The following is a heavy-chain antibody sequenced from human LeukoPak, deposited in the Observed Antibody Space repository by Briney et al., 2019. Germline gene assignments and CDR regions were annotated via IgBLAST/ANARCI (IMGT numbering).Heavy chain of an antibody. D-gene: IGHD5-18*01. CDR3: ARDSEYNYGFDY. J-gene: IGHJ4*02. CDR1: GGSFSGYY. V-gene: IGHV4-34*01. CDR2: INHSAST. Sequence: SETLSLTCAVYGGSFSGYYWSWIRQPPGKGLEWIGEINHSASTNYNPSLKSRVTMSVGTSKNQFSLKLNSVTAADTAVYYCARDSEYNYGFDYWGQGTLVTVSS.